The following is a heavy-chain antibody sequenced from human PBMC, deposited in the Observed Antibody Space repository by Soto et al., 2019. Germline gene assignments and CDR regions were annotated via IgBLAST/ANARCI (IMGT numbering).Heavy chain of an antibody. V-gene: IGHV3-30-3*01. CDR2: ISYDGSNK. D-gene: IGHD5-12*01. CDR1: GFTFSSYA. Sequence: ESGGGVVQPGRSLRLSCAASGFTFSSYAMHWVRQAPGKGLEWVAVISYDGSNKYYADSVKGRFTISRDNSKNTLYLQMNSLRAEDTAVYYCAREMATIPGYYYGMDVWGQGTTVTVSS. J-gene: IGHJ6*02. CDR3: AREMATIPGYYYGMDV.